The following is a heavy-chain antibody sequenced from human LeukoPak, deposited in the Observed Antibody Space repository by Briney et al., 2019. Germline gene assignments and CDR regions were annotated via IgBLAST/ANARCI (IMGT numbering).Heavy chain of an antibody. V-gene: IGHV1-69*04. D-gene: IGHD1-26*01. CDR1: GGTFSSYA. J-gene: IGHJ4*02. CDR3: APTDAGSGSYSGY. CDR2: IIPILGIA. Sequence: SVKVSCTASGGTFSSYAISWVRQAPGQGLEWMGRIIPILGIANYAQKFQGRVTITADKSTSTACMELSSLRSEDTAVYYCAPTDAGSGSYSGYWGQGTLVTVSS.